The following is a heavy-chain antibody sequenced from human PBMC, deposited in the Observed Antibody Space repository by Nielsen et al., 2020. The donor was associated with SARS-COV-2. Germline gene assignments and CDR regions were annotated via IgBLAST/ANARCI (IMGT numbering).Heavy chain of an antibody. J-gene: IGHJ4*02. Sequence: GGSLRLSCVASGFNFTRYSMNWVRQAPGKGPEWVASISGDSNYIFYSELVKGRFTMSRDNGKNSLYLQMNTLRSEDTALYYCTRGFYSQSDCWGQGTLVTVSS. V-gene: IGHV3-21*01. CDR1: GFNFTRYS. CDR2: ISGDSNYI. CDR3: TRGFYSQSDC. D-gene: IGHD2-15*01.